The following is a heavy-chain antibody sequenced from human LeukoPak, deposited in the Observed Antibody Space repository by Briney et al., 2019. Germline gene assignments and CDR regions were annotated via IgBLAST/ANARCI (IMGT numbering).Heavy chain of an antibody. J-gene: IGHJ6*03. CDR3: ARGSIGQQLAASYYYYYMDV. Sequence: GASVKVSCKASGYTFTGYYMHWVRQAPGQGLEWMGWINPNSGGTNYAQKFQGRVTMTRDTSISTAYMELSRLRSDDTAVYYCARGSIGQQLAASYYYYYMDVWGKGTTVTVSS. V-gene: IGHV1-2*02. D-gene: IGHD6-13*01. CDR2: INPNSGGT. CDR1: GYTFTGYY.